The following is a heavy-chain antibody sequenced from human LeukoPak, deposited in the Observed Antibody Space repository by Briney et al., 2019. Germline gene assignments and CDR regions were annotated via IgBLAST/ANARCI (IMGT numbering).Heavy chain of an antibody. V-gene: IGHV3-21*04. CDR2: ISSTSTYI. CDR3: AKDVIPRYYYDSSGVLDY. Sequence: GGSLRLSCAASGFTFSSYNMNWVRQAPGKGLEWVSSISSTSTYIYYADSVKGRLTISRDNAKNSLYLQMNNLRAEDTAVYYCAKDVIPRYYYDSSGVLDYWGQGTLVTVSS. D-gene: IGHD3-22*01. CDR1: GFTFSSYN. J-gene: IGHJ4*02.